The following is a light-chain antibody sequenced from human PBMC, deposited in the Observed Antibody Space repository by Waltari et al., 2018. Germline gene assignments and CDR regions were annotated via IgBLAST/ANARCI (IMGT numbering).Light chain of an antibody. V-gene: IGLV3-21*02. CDR1: NIGGNS. CDR3: QVWDTTTDQVI. J-gene: IGLJ2*01. Sequence: SFVPTQPPSVSVAPGQTASITCGGNNIGGNSLHWYQQKPGQAPILVVHDDIDRPSGVPERLSGSNSGITATLTISSVEAGDEADYYCQVWDTTTDQVIFGGGTRLTVL. CDR2: DDI.